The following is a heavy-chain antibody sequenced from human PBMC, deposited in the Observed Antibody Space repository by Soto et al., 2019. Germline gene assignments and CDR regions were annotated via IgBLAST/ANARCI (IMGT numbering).Heavy chain of an antibody. CDR3: SKGWRDY. CDR2: ITSSGGAM. J-gene: IGHJ4*02. Sequence: EVQLVDSGGALVQPGGSLRLSCAASGFTFSSYTMTWVRQAPGKGLEWVSSITSSGGAMYYADSVQGRFTVSRDNAKSSLYLQMRSLTAGDTAGYYCSKGWRDYWGQGSLVTVSS. CDR1: GFTFSSYT. V-gene: IGHV3-48*01. D-gene: IGHD2-15*01.